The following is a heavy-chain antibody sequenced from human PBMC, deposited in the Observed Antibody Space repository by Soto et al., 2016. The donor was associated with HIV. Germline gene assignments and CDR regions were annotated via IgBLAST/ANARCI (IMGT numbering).Heavy chain of an antibody. V-gene: IGHV1-2*02. D-gene: IGHD1-1*01. CDR2: INPNSGGT. Sequence: QVHLVQSGAEVKKPGASMKVSCRASGYTFTTFGITWVRQAPGQGLEWMGWINPNSGGTNYAQKFQGRVTMTRDTSISTAYMELSRLRSDDTAVYYCARVGYDWNDAGAFDIWGQRDKWSPSLQ. J-gene: IGHJ3*02. CDR3: ARVGYDWNDAGAFDI. CDR1: GYTFTTFG.